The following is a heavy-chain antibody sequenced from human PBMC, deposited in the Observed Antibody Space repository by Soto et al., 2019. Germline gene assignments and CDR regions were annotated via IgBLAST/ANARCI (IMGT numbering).Heavy chain of an antibody. V-gene: IGHV3-30*18. CDR1: GFTFSSYG. J-gene: IGHJ4*02. CDR2: ISDTGSSH. Sequence: LRLSCVGSGFTFSSYGMHWVRQAPGKGLECVAVISDTGSSHYYAASVEGRFTISRENSKNTLSLHMDRLRVEDTAVYYCAKDRGGDCPDNSCYFGADYWGQGTPVTVSS. CDR3: AKDRGGDCPDNSCYFGADY. D-gene: IGHD2-2*01.